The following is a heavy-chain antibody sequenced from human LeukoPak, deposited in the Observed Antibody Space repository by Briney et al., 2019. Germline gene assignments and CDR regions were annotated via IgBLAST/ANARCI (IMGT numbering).Heavy chain of an antibody. D-gene: IGHD2-2*01. CDR2: INPNSGGT. J-gene: IGHJ6*02. V-gene: IGHV1-2*02. CDR1: RYTFTGYY. Sequence: ASVKVSCKASRYTFTGYYMHWVRQAPRQGLEWMGWINPNSGGTNYAQKFQGRVTMTRDTSISTAYMELSRLRSDDTAVYYSARGVVPAAGDYYYYGMDVWGQGTTVTVSS. CDR3: ARGVVPAAGDYYYYGMDV.